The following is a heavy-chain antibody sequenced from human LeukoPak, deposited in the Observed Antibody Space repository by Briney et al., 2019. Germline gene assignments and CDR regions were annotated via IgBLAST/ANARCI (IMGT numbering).Heavy chain of an antibody. D-gene: IGHD3-3*01. V-gene: IGHV4-39*07. CDR2: IFYSGST. CDR3: ARDGPYDFWSGYYGGNAFDI. Sequence: SETLSLTCTVSGGSISTSNYYWGWIRQPPGKGLEWIGNIFYSGSTYYSPSLKSRVTISVDTSKNQFSLKLSSVTAADTAVYYCARDGPYDFWSGYYGGNAFDIWGQGTMVTVSS. J-gene: IGHJ3*02. CDR1: GGSISTSNYY.